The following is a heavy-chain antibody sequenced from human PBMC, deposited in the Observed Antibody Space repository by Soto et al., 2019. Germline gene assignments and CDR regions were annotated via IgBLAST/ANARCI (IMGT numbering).Heavy chain of an antibody. Sequence: PSETLSLTCTVSGGSISSSSYYWGWIRQPPGKGLEWIGSIYYSGSTYYNPSLKSRVTISVDTSKNQFSLKLSSVTAADTAVYYCARGLGVLVAATPLLPDYWGQGTLVTVSS. CDR2: IYYSGST. CDR1: GGSISSSSYY. V-gene: IGHV4-39*01. J-gene: IGHJ4*02. D-gene: IGHD2-15*01. CDR3: ARGLGVLVAATPLLPDY.